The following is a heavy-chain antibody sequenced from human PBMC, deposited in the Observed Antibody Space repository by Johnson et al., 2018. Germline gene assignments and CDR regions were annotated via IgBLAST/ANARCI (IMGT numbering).Heavy chain of an antibody. CDR2: ISTSGST. J-gene: IGHJ4*02. CDR1: GFSINSYH. V-gene: IGHV4-4*09. CDR3: ARKDGDY. Sequence: QVQLQESGPGLVKPSETLSLTCTVSGFSINSYHWTWMRPPPGKGLEWIGFISTSGSTNYNPSLKSRVTISVDMSKNQISLKLTSVTATDTAMYYCARKDGDYWGQGSLVTVSS.